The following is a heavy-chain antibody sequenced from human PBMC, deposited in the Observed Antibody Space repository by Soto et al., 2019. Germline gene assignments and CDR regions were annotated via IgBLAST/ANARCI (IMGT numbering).Heavy chain of an antibody. D-gene: IGHD2-15*01. V-gene: IGHV4-59*01. CDR1: GGSINTYY. CDR3: ARSMYCSGGSCYYGYFDC. Sequence: QVQLQESGPGLVEPSETLSLTCTVSGGSINTYYWSWIRQPPGKGLEWIGYIYYSGSTNYNPSLKSRVTISVDTSKNQFSLKLSSVTAADTSVYYCARSMYCSGGSCYYGYFDCWGQGTLVTVFS. J-gene: IGHJ4*02. CDR2: IYYSGST.